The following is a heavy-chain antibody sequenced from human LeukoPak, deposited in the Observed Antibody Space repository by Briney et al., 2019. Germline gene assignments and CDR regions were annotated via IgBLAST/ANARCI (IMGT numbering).Heavy chain of an antibody. CDR2: ISGSGGST. D-gene: IGHD3-16*01. J-gene: IGHJ5*02. CDR3: ATDMLPGLTQNWFDP. CDR1: GFTFSSYA. V-gene: IGHV3-23*01. Sequence: GGSLRLSCAASGFTFSSYAMSWVRQAPGKGLEWVSAISGSGGSTYYADSVKGRFTISRDNSKNTLYLQMNSLRAEDTAVYYCATDMLPGLTQNWFDPWGQGTLVTVSS.